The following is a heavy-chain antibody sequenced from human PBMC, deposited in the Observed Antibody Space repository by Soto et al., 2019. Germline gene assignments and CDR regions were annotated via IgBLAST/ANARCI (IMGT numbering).Heavy chain of an antibody. Sequence: GGSLRLSCAASGFTFRSYGRNWVRQAPGKGLEWVSYISSSSSTIYYADSVKGRFTISRDNAKNSLYLQMNSLRAEDTAVYYCARGGYSGYVYDAFDIWGQGTMVTVSS. D-gene: IGHD5-12*01. CDR1: GFTFRSYG. CDR3: ARGGYSGYVYDAFDI. CDR2: ISSSSSTI. V-gene: IGHV3-48*01. J-gene: IGHJ3*02.